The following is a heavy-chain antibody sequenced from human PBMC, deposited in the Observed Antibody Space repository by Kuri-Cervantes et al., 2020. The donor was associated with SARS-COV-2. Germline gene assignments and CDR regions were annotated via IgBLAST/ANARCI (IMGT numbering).Heavy chain of an antibody. D-gene: IGHD2-2*02. Sequence: KVSCKGSGYSFTSYWIGWVRQMPGKGLEWMGIIYPGDSDTRYSPSFQGQVTISADKSISTAYLQWSSLKASDTAMYYCARSYCSSTSCYTSIGYYGMYVWGQGATVTVSS. CDR1: GYSFTSYW. CDR2: IYPGDSDT. V-gene: IGHV5-51*01. CDR3: ARSYCSSTSCYTSIGYYGMYV. J-gene: IGHJ6*02.